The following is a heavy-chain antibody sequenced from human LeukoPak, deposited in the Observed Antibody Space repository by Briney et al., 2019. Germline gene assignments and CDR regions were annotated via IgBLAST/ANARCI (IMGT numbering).Heavy chain of an antibody. CDR1: GFTFSNAW. D-gene: IGHD3-3*01. CDR2: IKSKTDGGTT. V-gene: IGHV3-15*01. Sequence: PGGSLRLSCAASGFTFSNAWMSWVRQAPGKGLEWVGRIKSKTDGGTTDYAAPVKGRFTISRDDSKNTLYLQMNSLKTEDTAVYYCTTGERFLEWDPPSDYWGQGTLVTVSS. J-gene: IGHJ4*02. CDR3: TTGERFLEWDPPSDY.